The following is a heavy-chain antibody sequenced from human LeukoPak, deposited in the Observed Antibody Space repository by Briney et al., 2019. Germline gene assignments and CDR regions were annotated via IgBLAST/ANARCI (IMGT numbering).Heavy chain of an antibody. CDR3: ARGITIFGVVDLYFQH. CDR1: GYTFTSYG. D-gene: IGHD3-3*01. Sequence: ASVKVSCKASGYTFTSYGISWVRQAPGQGLEWMGWISAYNGNTNYAQKLQGRVTMTTDTSTSTAYMELRSLRSDDTAVYYCARGITIFGVVDLYFQHWGQGTLVTVSS. CDR2: ISAYNGNT. J-gene: IGHJ1*01. V-gene: IGHV1-18*01.